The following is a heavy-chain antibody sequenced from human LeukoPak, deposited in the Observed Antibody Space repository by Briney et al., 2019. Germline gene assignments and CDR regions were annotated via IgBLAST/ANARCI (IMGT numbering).Heavy chain of an antibody. J-gene: IGHJ5*02. D-gene: IGHD5-24*01. V-gene: IGHV4-39*01. CDR3: AFRRDGYKGGNWFDP. Sequence: SETLSLTCTVSGGSINSRSYYWGWIRQPPGKGLEWIGSIYYSGSTYHNPSLKSRVTISVDTSKNQLSLKLSPVTATDTAVYYCAFRRDGYKGGNWFDPWGQGTLVTVSS. CDR2: IYYSGST. CDR1: GGSINSRSYY.